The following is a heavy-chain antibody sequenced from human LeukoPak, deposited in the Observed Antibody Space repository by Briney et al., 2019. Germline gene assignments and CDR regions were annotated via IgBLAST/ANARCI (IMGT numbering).Heavy chain of an antibody. D-gene: IGHD3-10*01. CDR3: ARHAYYYGSGSYYPSYFDY. CDR2: IYYSGST. Sequence: SETLSLTCTVSGGSISSSSYYWGWIRQPPGKGLEWIGSIYYSGSTYYNPSLKSRVTISVDTSKNQFSLNLSSVTAADTAVYYCARHAYYYGSGSYYPSYFDYWGQGTLVTVSS. CDR1: GGSISSSSYY. V-gene: IGHV4-39*01. J-gene: IGHJ4*02.